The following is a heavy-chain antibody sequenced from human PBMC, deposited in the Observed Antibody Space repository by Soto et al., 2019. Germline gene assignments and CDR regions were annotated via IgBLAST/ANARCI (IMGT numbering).Heavy chain of an antibody. Sequence: PGGSLRLSCAASGFTFSSYGMHWVRQAPGKGLEWVAVIWYDGSNKYYADSVKGRFTISRDNSKNTLYLQMNSLRAEDTAVYYCLSRYYGSGSPDYWGQGTLVTVSS. CDR3: LSRYYGSGSPDY. V-gene: IGHV3-33*01. J-gene: IGHJ4*02. CDR2: IWYDGSNK. D-gene: IGHD3-10*01. CDR1: GFTFSSYG.